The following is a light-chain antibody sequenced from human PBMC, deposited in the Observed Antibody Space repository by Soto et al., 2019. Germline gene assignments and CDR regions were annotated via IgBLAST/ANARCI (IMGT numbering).Light chain of an antibody. Sequence: QSALTQPPSASGSPGQSVTISCTGSSSDVGGYEYVSWYQQHPGKAPKLIIYEVIKRPSGVPDRFSGSKSGNTASLTVSGLQAEDEADYYCQTWGRGIVVFGGGTKLTVL. CDR1: SSDVGGYEY. V-gene: IGLV2-8*01. CDR2: EVI. CDR3: QTWGRGIVV. J-gene: IGLJ2*01.